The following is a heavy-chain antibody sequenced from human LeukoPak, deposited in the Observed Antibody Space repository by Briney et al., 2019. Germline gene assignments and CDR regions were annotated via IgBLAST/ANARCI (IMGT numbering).Heavy chain of an antibody. CDR2: IYYSGST. J-gene: IGHJ4*02. CDR3: ARGYSSSSVGFDY. CDR1: GGSISSYY. D-gene: IGHD6-6*01. V-gene: IGHV4-59*01. Sequence: SETLSLTCTVSGGSISSYYWSWIRQPAGKGLEWIGYIYYSGSTNYNPSLKSRVTISVDTSKNQFSPKLSSVTAADTAVYYCARGYSSSSVGFDYWGQGTLVTVSS.